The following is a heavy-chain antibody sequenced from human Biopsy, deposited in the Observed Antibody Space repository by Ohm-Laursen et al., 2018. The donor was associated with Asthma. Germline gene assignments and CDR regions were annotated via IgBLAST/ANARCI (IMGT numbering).Heavy chain of an antibody. Sequence: ASVKVSCKASGYPFIGYHIHWMRQAPGQGLEWMGRINPNSGATNYAQKFQGRVTMTRHTSISTAYMEVSRLRSDDTAVYYCARGQKSAGDRWFDPWGQGTLVTVSS. CDR3: ARGQKSAGDRWFDP. D-gene: IGHD6-13*01. V-gene: IGHV1-2*06. J-gene: IGHJ5*02. CDR2: INPNSGAT. CDR1: GYPFIGYH.